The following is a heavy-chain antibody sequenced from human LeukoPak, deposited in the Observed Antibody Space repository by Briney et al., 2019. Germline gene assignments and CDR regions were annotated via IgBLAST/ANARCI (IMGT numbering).Heavy chain of an antibody. CDR2: ISGSGGST. Sequence: GGSLRLSCAASEFTFNNYGMSWVRQAPGKGLEWVSAISGSGGSTYYADSVKGRFTISRDNSKNTLYLQMNSLRAEDTAVYYCAKDPYGDPFDYWGQGTLVTVSS. J-gene: IGHJ4*02. V-gene: IGHV3-23*01. CDR3: AKDPYGDPFDY. CDR1: EFTFNNYG. D-gene: IGHD4-17*01.